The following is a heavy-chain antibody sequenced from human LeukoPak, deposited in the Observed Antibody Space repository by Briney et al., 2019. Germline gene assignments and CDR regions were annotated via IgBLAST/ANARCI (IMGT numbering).Heavy chain of an antibody. Sequence: PGGSLRLSCAASALTFSSYAMHWVRQAPGKGLEYVSAISSNGGSTYYANSVKGRFTSSRDNSKNTLYLQMGSLRAEDMAVYYCARRHGSGSYGDWGQGTLVTVSS. CDR3: ARRHGSGSYGD. J-gene: IGHJ4*02. CDR2: ISSNGGST. V-gene: IGHV3-64*01. CDR1: ALTFSSYA. D-gene: IGHD3-10*01.